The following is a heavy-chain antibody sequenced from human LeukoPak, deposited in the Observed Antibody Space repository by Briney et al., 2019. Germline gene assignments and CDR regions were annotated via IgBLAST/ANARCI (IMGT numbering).Heavy chain of an antibody. CDR3: ARDCSGGSCYSGRAFDI. CDR2: TSAYNGNT. D-gene: IGHD2-15*01. V-gene: IGHV1-18*01. CDR1: GYTFTSYG. Sequence: ASVKVSCKASGYTFTSYGISWVRQAPGQGLEWMGWTSAYNGNTNYAQKLQGRVTMTTDTSTSTAYMELRSLRSDDTAVYYCARDCSGGSCYSGRAFDIWGQGTMVTVSS. J-gene: IGHJ3*02.